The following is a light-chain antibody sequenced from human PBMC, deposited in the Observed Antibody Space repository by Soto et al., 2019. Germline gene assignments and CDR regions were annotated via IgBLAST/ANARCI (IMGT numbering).Light chain of an antibody. Sequence: EIVMTQSPATLSLSPGEGATLSCRASQTVKTNLDWYQHKPGQAPRLLIYAASTRATGVPDRFSGSGSGTEFTLTISSLQSEDFAVYYCLQYNNWPPLTFGQGTRLEIK. CDR1: QTVKTN. CDR2: AAS. V-gene: IGKV3-15*01. CDR3: LQYNNWPPLT. J-gene: IGKJ5*01.